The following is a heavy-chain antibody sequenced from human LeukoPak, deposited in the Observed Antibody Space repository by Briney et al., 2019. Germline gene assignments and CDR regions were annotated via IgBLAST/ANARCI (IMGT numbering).Heavy chain of an antibody. CDR3: ARSYYDSSGYPNFDY. D-gene: IGHD3-22*01. V-gene: IGHV3-48*03. Sequence: PGGSLRLSCAASGFTFSSYEMNWVRQAPGKGLEWVSYISSSGSTIYYADSVKGRFTISRDNAKKSLYLQMNSLRAEDTAVYYCARSYYDSSGYPNFDYWGQGTLVTVSS. CDR1: GFTFSSYE. CDR2: ISSSGSTI. J-gene: IGHJ4*02.